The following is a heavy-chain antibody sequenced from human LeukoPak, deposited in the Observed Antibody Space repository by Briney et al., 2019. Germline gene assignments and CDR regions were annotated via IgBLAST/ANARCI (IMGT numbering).Heavy chain of an antibody. J-gene: IGHJ6*02. CDR2: IKQDGSEK. CDR1: GFTFSSYW. CDR3: ARVGSHCSSTSCYPYYYYGMDV. V-gene: IGHV3-7*01. Sequence: GSLRLSCAASGFTFSSYWMSWVRQAPGKGLEWVANIKQDGSEKYYVDSVKGRFTISRDNAKNSLYLQMNSLRAEDTAVYYCARVGSHCSSTSCYPYYYYGMDVWGQGTTVTVSS. D-gene: IGHD2-2*01.